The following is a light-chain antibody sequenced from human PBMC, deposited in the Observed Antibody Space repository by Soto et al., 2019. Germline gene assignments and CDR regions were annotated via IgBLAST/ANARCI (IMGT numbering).Light chain of an antibody. Sequence: DIVMTKSPDSLAVSLGERATINCKSSQSVLYSSNNKNYLASYQQKPGQPPKLLIYWASTRESVVPDRFSGSGSGTDVTLTISSLQAEDVAVYYCEQYYSTPLTFGHGTRLEIK. V-gene: IGKV4-1*01. CDR3: EQYYSTPLT. CDR1: QSVLYSSNNKNY. CDR2: WAS. J-gene: IGKJ5*01.